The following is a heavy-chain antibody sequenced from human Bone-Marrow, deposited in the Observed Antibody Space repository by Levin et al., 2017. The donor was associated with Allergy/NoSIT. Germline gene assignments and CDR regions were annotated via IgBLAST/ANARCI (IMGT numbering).Heavy chain of an antibody. Sequence: PGGSLRLSCVASGFTFSDYYMTWIRQAPGKGLEWISDISSSGTTMYYADSVKGRFTISRDNAKSSLYLQMNSLRAEDTAVYYCARRRPSGYNNFWGQGTLVTVSS. V-gene: IGHV3-11*01. J-gene: IGHJ4*02. D-gene: IGHD5-24*01. CDR3: ARRRPSGYNNF. CDR2: ISSSGTTM. CDR1: GFTFSDYY.